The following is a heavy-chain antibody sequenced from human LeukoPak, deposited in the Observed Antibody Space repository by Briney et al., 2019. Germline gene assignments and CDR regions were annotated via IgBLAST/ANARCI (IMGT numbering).Heavy chain of an antibody. CDR1: GFTFSSYS. CDR3: ARVKGVKNWFDP. CDR2: ISSSSSYI. D-gene: IGHD3-16*01. V-gene: IGHV3-21*01. Sequence: PGGSLRLSCAASGFTFSSYSMNWVRQAPGKGLEWVSSISSSSSYIYYADSVKGRFTISRDNAKNSLYLQMNSLRAEDTAVYYCARVKGVKNWFDPWGQGTLVTVSS. J-gene: IGHJ5*02.